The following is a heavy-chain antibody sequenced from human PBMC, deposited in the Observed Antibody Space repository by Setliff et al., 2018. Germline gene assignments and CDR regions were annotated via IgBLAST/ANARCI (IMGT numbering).Heavy chain of an antibody. CDR2: IYTTGNT. CDR3: ARAVDSTGYFPFWYFDL. Sequence: SETLSLTCTVSGDSIGRGGFHWNWVRQPAGKGLEWIGRIYTTGNTNYNPSLRSRLTMSLVTSRSQFSLNLTSVTAADTAIYFCARAVDSTGYFPFWYFDLWGRGTLVTVSS. D-gene: IGHD3-22*01. V-gene: IGHV4-61*02. CDR1: GDSIGRGGFH. J-gene: IGHJ2*01.